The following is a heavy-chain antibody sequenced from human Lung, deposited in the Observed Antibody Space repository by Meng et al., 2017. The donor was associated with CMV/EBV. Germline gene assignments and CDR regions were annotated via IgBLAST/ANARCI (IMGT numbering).Heavy chain of an antibody. Sequence: GGSLRLSCAASGFTFSSYGMHWVRQAPGKGLEWVAVIWYDGSNKYYADSVKGRFTISRDNSKNTLYLQMNSLRAEDTAVYYCAKDSNGKDVWGQGTTVTVSS. V-gene: IGHV3-33*06. J-gene: IGHJ6*02. CDR1: GFTFSSYG. CDR2: IWYDGSNK. D-gene: IGHD2-2*01. CDR3: AKDSNGKDV.